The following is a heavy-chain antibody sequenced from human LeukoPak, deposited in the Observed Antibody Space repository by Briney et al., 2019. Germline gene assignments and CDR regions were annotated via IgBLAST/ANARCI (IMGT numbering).Heavy chain of an antibody. D-gene: IGHD3-10*01. J-gene: IGHJ6*02. Sequence: GASVKVSCKASGYTFTGYYMHWVRQAPGQGLEWMGWLNPNSGGTNYAQKFQGWVTTTRDTSISTAYMELSRLRSDDTAVYYCARDRAGSMVRGVYYYGMDVWGQGTTVTVSS. CDR1: GYTFTGYY. V-gene: IGHV1-2*04. CDR2: LNPNSGGT. CDR3: ARDRAGSMVRGVYYYGMDV.